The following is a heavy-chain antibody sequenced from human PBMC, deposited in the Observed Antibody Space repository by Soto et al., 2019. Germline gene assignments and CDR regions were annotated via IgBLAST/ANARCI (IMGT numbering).Heavy chain of an antibody. CDR2: IDPSDSYI. CDR1: GYTFSGHW. D-gene: IGHD6-19*01. J-gene: IGHJ4*02. V-gene: IGHV5-10-1*01. CDR3: ARHGAAIWLGY. Sequence: GESLKISCXTSGYTFSGHWISWVRQVPGKGLQWMGNIDPSDSYINYNPAFRGHVTFSVDKSNSTAYLHWRSLGPSDTAIYYCARHGAAIWLGYWGQGTLVTVSS.